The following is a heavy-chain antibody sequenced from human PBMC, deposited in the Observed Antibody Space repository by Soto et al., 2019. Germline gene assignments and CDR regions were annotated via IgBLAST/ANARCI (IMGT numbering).Heavy chain of an antibody. Sequence: ASVKVSCKASGYTFTGYYMHWVRQAPGQGLEWMGWINPNSGGTNYAQKFQGRVTMTRDTSISTAYMELSRLRSDDTAVYYCARDLRDIRYPYYYYGMDVSGQGTTVTVSS. D-gene: IGHD2-15*01. J-gene: IGHJ6*02. V-gene: IGHV1-2*02. CDR3: ARDLRDIRYPYYYYGMDV. CDR2: INPNSGGT. CDR1: GYTFTGYY.